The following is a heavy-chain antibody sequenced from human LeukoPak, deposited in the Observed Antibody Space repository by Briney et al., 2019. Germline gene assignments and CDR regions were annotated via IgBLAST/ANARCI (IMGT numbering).Heavy chain of an antibody. CDR3: ARQTTVAYYFDY. CDR2: IYYSGST. Sequence: SETLSLTCTVSGGSISSYYWSWIRQPPGKGLEWIGYIYYSGSTNYNPSPKSRVTISVDTSKNQFSLKLSSVTAADTAVYYCARQTTVAYYFDYWGQGTLVTVSS. J-gene: IGHJ4*02. V-gene: IGHV4-59*01. D-gene: IGHD4-23*01. CDR1: GGSISSYY.